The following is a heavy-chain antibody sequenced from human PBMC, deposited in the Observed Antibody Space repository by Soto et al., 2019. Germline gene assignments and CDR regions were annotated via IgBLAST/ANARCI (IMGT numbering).Heavy chain of an antibody. CDR3: ARDGALYDILTGYQIDY. V-gene: IGHV3-21*01. CDR2: ISSSSSYI. CDR1: GFTFSSYS. D-gene: IGHD3-9*01. J-gene: IGHJ4*02. Sequence: GGSLRLSCAASGFTFSSYSMNWVRQAPGKGLEWVSSISSSSSYIYYADSVRGRFTISRDNAKNSLYLQMNSLRAEDTAVYYCARDGALYDILTGYQIDYWGQGTLVTVSS.